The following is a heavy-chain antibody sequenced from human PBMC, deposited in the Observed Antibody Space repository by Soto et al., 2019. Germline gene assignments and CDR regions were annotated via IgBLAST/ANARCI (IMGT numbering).Heavy chain of an antibody. J-gene: IGHJ5*02. Sequence: QVQLQESGPGLVKPSETLSLTCTVSGGSISSYYWTWIRQPPGKGLEWLGYIYYSGSTHYNPSLKSRVTISVDPSKNQFSLKLSSVTAADTDVYYCAREQQPNPWFDPWGQGALVTVSS. CDR1: GGSISSYY. D-gene: IGHD6-13*01. V-gene: IGHV4-59*01. CDR2: IYYSGST. CDR3: AREQQPNPWFDP.